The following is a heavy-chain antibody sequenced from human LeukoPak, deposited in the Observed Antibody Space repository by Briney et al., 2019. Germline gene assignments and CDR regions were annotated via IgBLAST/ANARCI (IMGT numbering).Heavy chain of an antibody. CDR3: AKLYGGNYFDY. CDR1: GFTFSSYA. CDR2: ISGSGGST. D-gene: IGHD4-23*01. J-gene: IGHJ4*02. V-gene: IGHV3-23*01. Sequence: GGSLRLSCAASGFTFSSYAMSWIRQAPGKGLEWVSAISGSGGSTYYADSVKGRFTISRDNSKNTLYLRMNSLRAEDTAVYYCAKLYGGNYFDYWGQGTLVTVSS.